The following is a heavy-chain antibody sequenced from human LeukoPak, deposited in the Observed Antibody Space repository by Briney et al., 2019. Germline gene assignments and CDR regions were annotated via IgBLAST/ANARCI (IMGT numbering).Heavy chain of an antibody. CDR2: INPNSGGT. Sequence: ASVKVSCKASGYTFTGYYMHWVRQAPGQGLEWMGWINPNSGGTNYAQKFQGRVTMTRDTSISTAYMELSRLRSDDTAVYYCARGYYDYVWGSYRSNYFDYWGQGTLVTVSS. J-gene: IGHJ4*02. CDR3: ARGYYDYVWGSYRSNYFDY. CDR1: GYTFTGYY. D-gene: IGHD3-16*02. V-gene: IGHV1-2*02.